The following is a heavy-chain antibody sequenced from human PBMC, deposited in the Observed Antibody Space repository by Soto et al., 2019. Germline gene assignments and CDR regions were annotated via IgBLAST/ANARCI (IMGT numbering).Heavy chain of an antibody. CDR2: ITDSGYTA. V-gene: IGHV3-23*01. CDR1: GFSFGTFV. D-gene: IGHD6-19*01. J-gene: IGHJ4*02. CDR3: AKNGQWLATPPEA. Sequence: EMQLLESGGASVQPGGSLRLSCAASGFSFGTFVMTWFRQAPGGALEWVASITDSGYTASYAETVEGRFTVSRDNSKNKLHLQMNDLRPEDTATYYCAKNGQWLATPPEAWGQGTLATVSS.